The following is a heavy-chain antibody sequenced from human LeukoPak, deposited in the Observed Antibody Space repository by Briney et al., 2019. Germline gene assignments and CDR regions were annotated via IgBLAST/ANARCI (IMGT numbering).Heavy chain of an antibody. CDR2: INHSGST. Sequence: PSETLSLTCAVYGGSFSGYYWSWIRQPPGKGLEWIGEINHSGSTNYNPSLKSRVTISVDTSKNQFSLKLSSVTAADTAVYYCARGAVVRGGRYYYYCGMDVWGKGTTVTVSS. CDR3: ARGAVVRGGRYYYYCGMDV. J-gene: IGHJ6*04. V-gene: IGHV4-34*01. D-gene: IGHD3-10*01. CDR1: GGSFSGYY.